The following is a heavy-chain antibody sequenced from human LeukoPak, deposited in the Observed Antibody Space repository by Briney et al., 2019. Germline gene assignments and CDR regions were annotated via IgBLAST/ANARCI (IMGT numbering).Heavy chain of an antibody. J-gene: IGHJ3*02. Sequence: SETLSLTCTVSGDSISSSGCYWGWLRQTPGKGLEWIGSIHYSGITYFNPSLKSRVTVSVDTSKNQFSLNLSSVTAADTAVYYCARGGRKKHNLLRGITMVRGVIDPRDAFDIWGQGTMVTISS. CDR2: IHYSGIT. CDR3: ARGGRKKHNLLRGITMVRGVIDPRDAFDI. CDR1: GDSISSSGCY. D-gene: IGHD3-10*01. V-gene: IGHV4-39*07.